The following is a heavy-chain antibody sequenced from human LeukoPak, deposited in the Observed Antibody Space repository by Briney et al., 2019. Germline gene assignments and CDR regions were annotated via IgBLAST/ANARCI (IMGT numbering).Heavy chain of an antibody. J-gene: IGHJ4*02. D-gene: IGHD3-3*01. V-gene: IGHV4-39*07. CDR1: GGSISDSSYY. CDR2: VYYSGST. CDR3: ARVAFWSGYCNDY. Sequence: SETLSLTCTVSGGSISDSSYYWGWIRQPPGRGLEWIGSVYYSGSTYYNPSLKSRVTISVDTSKNQFSLKLSSVTAADTAVYYCARVAFWSGYCNDYWGQGTLVTVSS.